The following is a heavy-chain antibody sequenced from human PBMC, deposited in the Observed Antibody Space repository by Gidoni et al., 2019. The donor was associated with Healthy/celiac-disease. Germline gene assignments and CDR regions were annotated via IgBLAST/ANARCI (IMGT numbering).Heavy chain of an antibody. D-gene: IGHD3-16*02. CDR3: AKDSEYYDYIWGSYPTRGIDY. Sequence: EVQLLESGGGLVQPGGSLRLSCAASGFTFSSYAIRWVRQAPGKGLEWVSAISGSGGSTYYADSVKCRFTISRDNSKNTLYLQMNSLRAEDTAVYYCAKDSEYYDYIWGSYPTRGIDYWGQGTLVTVSS. J-gene: IGHJ4*02. CDR1: GFTFSSYA. CDR2: ISGSGGST. V-gene: IGHV3-23*01.